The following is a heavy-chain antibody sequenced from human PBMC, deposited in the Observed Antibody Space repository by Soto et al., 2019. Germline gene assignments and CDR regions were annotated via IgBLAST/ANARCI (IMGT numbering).Heavy chain of an antibody. CDR3: ARGHSVDTAMVTSY. Sequence: QVQLVQSGAEVKKPGASVKVSCKASGYTFTSYDINWVRQATGQGLEWMGWMNPNSGNTGYAQKFQGRVTMTRNTSISTVYMELSSLRSEDTAVYYCARGHSVDTAMVTSYWGQGTLVTVSS. V-gene: IGHV1-8*01. CDR2: MNPNSGNT. D-gene: IGHD5-18*01. CDR1: GYTFTSYD. J-gene: IGHJ4*02.